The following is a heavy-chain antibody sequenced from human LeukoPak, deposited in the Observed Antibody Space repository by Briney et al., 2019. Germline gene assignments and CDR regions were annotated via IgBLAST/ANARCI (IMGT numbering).Heavy chain of an antibody. J-gene: IGHJ4*02. CDR3: ARTSGAARLPSDY. CDR1: RFPYSSYS. D-gene: IGHD6-6*01. CDR2: INHSGST. V-gene: IGHV4-34*01. Sequence: GSLTLSCAASRFPYSSYSMPWVRQAPGKGLEWLGEINHSGSTNYNPSLKRRVTISVYTSKNHFSLKLRSVTAADTAVYYCARTSGAARLPSDYWGQGTLVTVSS.